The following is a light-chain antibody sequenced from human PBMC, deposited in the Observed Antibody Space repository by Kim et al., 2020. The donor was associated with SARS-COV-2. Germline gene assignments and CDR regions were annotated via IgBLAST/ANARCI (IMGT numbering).Light chain of an antibody. J-gene: IGLJ1*01. CDR1: TSEFGGYDY. CDR2: DVT. V-gene: IGLV2-14*03. CDR3: CSFIDTSTYV. Sequence: QSITISSTGATSEFGGYDYVSWYQQHPGEVPKLVIYDVTKRPSGVSNRFSGSKSGNTASLTISGLQSEDEADYYCCSFIDTSTYVFGSGTKVTVL.